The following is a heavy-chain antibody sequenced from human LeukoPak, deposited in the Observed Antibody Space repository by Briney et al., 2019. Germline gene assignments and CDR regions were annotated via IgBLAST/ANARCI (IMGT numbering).Heavy chain of an antibody. V-gene: IGHV4-39*01. CDR3: ARQEIVLIPAAISSPPLAAVDY. CDR2: VYHSGST. CDR1: GGSISSSSYY. J-gene: IGHJ4*02. Sequence: SETLSLTCTVSGGSISSSSYYWGWIRQPPGKGLEWLGTVYHSGSTYYNPSLRSRLTISVDTSKNQFSLKLTSVTAADTAEYYCARQEIVLIPAAISSPPLAAVDYWGQGTLVTVSS. D-gene: IGHD2-2*01.